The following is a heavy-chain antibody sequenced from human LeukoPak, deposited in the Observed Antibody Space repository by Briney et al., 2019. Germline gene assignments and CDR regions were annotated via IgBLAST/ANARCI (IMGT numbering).Heavy chain of an antibody. D-gene: IGHD5-18*01. Sequence: ASVEVSCKASGYTFTSFGISWVRRAPGQGLEWLGWISAYNGNTNYAQKLQGRVTMTTDTSTSTAYMELRSLRSDDTAVYYCARGGIQLGIDAFDIWGQGTMVTVSS. CDR1: GYTFTSFG. CDR2: ISAYNGNT. J-gene: IGHJ3*02. V-gene: IGHV1-18*01. CDR3: ARGGIQLGIDAFDI.